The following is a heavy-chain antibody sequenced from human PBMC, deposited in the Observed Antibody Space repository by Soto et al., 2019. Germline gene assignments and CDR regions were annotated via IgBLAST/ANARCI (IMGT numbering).Heavy chain of an antibody. J-gene: IGHJ5*02. CDR3: ARDCRGAEGFDP. Sequence: QVQLVQSGAEVKKPGASVKVSCKASGYTFSTYGFSWVRQAPGQGLEWMGWIGAYNEHTNYAQNFHGRLTMNTDTSTVISYKELRNLRSDDTAVYFCARDCRGAEGFDPWGQGTLVTVSS. CDR1: GYTFSTYG. CDR2: IGAYNEHT. V-gene: IGHV1-18*01.